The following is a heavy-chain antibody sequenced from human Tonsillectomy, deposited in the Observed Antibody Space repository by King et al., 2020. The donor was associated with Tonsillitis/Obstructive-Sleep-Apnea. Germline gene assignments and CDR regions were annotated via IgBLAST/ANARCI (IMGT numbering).Heavy chain of an antibody. J-gene: IGHJ4*02. Sequence: VQLVESGGGLVQPGGSLRLSCAASGFTFSSFWMGWVRQAPGKGLEWVANIKQDGSEKYYVDSVKGRFTISRDNAKNSLYLQMNSLRAEATAVYYCARHSWPFAYWGQGTLVTVSS. V-gene: IGHV3-7*03. CDR3: ARHSWPFAY. CDR2: IKQDGSEK. CDR1: GFTFSSFW.